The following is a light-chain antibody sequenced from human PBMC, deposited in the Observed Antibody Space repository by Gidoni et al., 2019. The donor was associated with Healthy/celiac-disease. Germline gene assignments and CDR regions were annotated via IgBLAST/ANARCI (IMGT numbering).Light chain of an antibody. CDR1: QSVSSSY. J-gene: IGKJ3*01. Sequence: EIVLTQSTGTLSCSPGERDTLSCRASQSVSSSYLAWYQQKPGQAPRLLIYGASSRATGIPDRFSGSGSGTDFTLTISRLDPEDFAVYYCQQYGSSPLFGPGTKVDIK. V-gene: IGKV3-20*01. CDR2: GAS. CDR3: QQYGSSPL.